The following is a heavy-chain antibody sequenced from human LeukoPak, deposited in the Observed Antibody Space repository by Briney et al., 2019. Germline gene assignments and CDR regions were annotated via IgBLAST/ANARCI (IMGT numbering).Heavy chain of an antibody. J-gene: IGHJ4*02. Sequence: GSLRLSCAASGFTFSSYSMSWVRQAPGKGLEWVANIKQDGSEKYYVDSVKGRFTISRDNAKNSLYLQMNSLRAEDTAVYYCARDRVRIRGPSDYWGQGTLVTVSS. V-gene: IGHV3-7*01. D-gene: IGHD2-15*01. CDR3: ARDRVRIRGPSDY. CDR1: GFTFSSYS. CDR2: IKQDGSEK.